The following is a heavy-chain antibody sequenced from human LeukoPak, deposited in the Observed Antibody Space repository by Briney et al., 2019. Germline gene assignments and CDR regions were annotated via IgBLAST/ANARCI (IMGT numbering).Heavy chain of an antibody. CDR2: ISGYNAAT. V-gene: IGHV1-18*01. CDR1: GYTFTSYG. J-gene: IGHJ3*02. D-gene: IGHD2-15*01. CDR3: ARPRVAGSLDI. Sequence: ASVKVSCKTSGYTFTSYGVSWVRQAPGQGLERMGWISGYNAATNYAQKFQGRVTMTIDTSTSTVYMELGSLRSDDTAVIYCARPRVAGSLDIWGQGTMVTVSS.